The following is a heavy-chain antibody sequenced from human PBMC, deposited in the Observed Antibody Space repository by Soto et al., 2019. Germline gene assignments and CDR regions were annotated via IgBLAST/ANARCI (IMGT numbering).Heavy chain of an antibody. Sequence: GGSLRLSCEGSGFTFSSHGMHWVRQAPGKGLEWVAVIWYEGRNEYYADAVRGRFTISRDNSKNTLFLQMNSLRAEDTAVYYCARDAGELPVVTVGVFVFWGRGTLVTAPQ. CDR3: ARDAGELPVVTVGVFVF. J-gene: IGHJ4*02. D-gene: IGHD3-22*01. CDR2: IWYEGRNE. V-gene: IGHV3-33*01. CDR1: GFTFSSHG.